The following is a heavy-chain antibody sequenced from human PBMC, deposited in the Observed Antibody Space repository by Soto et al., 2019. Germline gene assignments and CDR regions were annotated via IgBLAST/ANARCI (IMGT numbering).Heavy chain of an antibody. D-gene: IGHD4-17*01. CDR2: IIPIFGTA. CDR1: GGTFSSYA. Sequence: VASVKVSCKASGGTFSSYAISWVRQAPGQGLEWMGGIIPIFGTANYAQKFQGRVTITADESTSTAYMELSSLRSEDTAVYYCATGSAGDYVAAWGQGTLVTVSS. J-gene: IGHJ4*02. V-gene: IGHV1-69*13. CDR3: ATGSAGDYVAA.